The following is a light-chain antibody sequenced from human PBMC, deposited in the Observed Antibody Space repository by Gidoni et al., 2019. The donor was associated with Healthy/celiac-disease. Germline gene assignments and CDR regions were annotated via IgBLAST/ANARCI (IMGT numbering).Light chain of an antibody. CDR2: EDS. CDR3: YSTDSSGNHRV. J-gene: IGLJ2*01. V-gene: IGLV3-10*01. Sequence: SYELTQPPSVSVSPGQTARITCSGAALQKKYAYWYPQKSGQAPVLVIYEDSKRPSGIPERFSGSSSGTMATLTISGAQVEDEADYYCYSTDSSGNHRVFGGGTKLTVL. CDR1: ALQKKY.